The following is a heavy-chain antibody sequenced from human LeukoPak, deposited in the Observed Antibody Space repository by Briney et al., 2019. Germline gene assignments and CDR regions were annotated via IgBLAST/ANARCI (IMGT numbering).Heavy chain of an antibody. CDR3: ARGGSGVAFDY. D-gene: IGHD7-27*01. J-gene: IGHJ4*02. CDR2: MYSSGTI. V-gene: IGHV4-61*01. Sequence: SETLSPTCTVSGGSVSGSYYWNWIRQPPGKGLEWIGYMYSSGTINYNPSLKSRVTVSIDMSKNQFSLKLSSVTAADTAVYYCARGGSGVAFDYWGQGTLVTVSS. CDR1: GGSVSGSYY.